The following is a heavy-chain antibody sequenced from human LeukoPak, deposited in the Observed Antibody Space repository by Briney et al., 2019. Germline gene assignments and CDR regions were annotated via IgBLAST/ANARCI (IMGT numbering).Heavy chain of an antibody. CDR3: ARTIAARQVDY. J-gene: IGHJ4*02. Sequence: ASVKVSCKASGYTFTSYYMHWVRQAPGQGLEWMGIINPSGGSTSYAQKFQGRVTMTRDMSTSTVYMELSSLRSEDTAMYYCARTIAARQVDYWGQGTLVTVSS. V-gene: IGHV1-46*01. CDR2: INPSGGST. D-gene: IGHD6-6*01. CDR1: GYTFTSYY.